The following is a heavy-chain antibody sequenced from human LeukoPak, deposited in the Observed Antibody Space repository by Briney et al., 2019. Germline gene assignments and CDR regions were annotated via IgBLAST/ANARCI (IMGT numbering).Heavy chain of an antibody. J-gene: IGHJ1*01. CDR3: ARGDGYNDAEYLQR. V-gene: IGHV3-33*01. Sequence: GGSLRLSCAASGFTFSSYGMHWVRQAPGKGLEWVVVIWYDGSNKYYGDSVKGRFTISRDNSKKTLYLQMNSLRVEDTAVYYCARGDGYNDAEYLQRWGQGTLVTVS. CDR1: GFTFSSYG. CDR2: IWYDGSNK. D-gene: IGHD5-24*01.